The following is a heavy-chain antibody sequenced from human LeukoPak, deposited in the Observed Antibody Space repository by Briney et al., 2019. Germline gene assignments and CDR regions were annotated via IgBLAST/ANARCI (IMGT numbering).Heavy chain of an antibody. CDR3: ARVRRSSNRPGAFDI. D-gene: IGHD6-13*01. Sequence: KSSGTLSLTCTVFGGSIGSYYWSWIRLPPGKGLEWVGYIDYSGSTNYNPSLKSRVTISLDTSKNHFSLKLSSVTAADTAVYYCARVRRSSNRPGAFDIWGQGTMVTVSS. CDR1: GGSIGSYY. J-gene: IGHJ3*02. V-gene: IGHV4-59*01. CDR2: IDYSGST.